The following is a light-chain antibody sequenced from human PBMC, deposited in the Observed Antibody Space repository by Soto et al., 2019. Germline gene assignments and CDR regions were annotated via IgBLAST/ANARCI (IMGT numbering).Light chain of an antibody. J-gene: IGKJ1*01. V-gene: IGKV3-15*01. CDR3: QQYNNWPPLT. CDR1: QSVSSN. CDR2: GAS. Sequence: EIVMTQSPATLSVSPGERATLSCRASQSVSSNLAWYQHKPGQAPRLLIYGASTRDTGIPARFSGSGSGTEFTLTISSLQSEDFVVYYCQQYNNWPPLTFGQGTKVEIK.